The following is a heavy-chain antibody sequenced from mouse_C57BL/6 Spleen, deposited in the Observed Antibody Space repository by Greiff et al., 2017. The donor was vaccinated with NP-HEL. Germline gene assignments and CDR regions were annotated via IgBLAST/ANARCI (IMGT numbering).Heavy chain of an antibody. CDR3: ARSPSYGSSYPYAMDY. CDR1: GFSLTSYG. D-gene: IGHD1-1*01. CDR2: IWSGGST. Sequence: QVQLQQSGPGLVQPSQSLSITCTVSGFSLTSYGVHWVRQSPGKGLEWLGVIWSGGSTDYNAAFISRLSISKDNSKSQVFFKMNSLQADDTAIYYCARSPSYGSSYPYAMDYWGQGTSVTVSS. J-gene: IGHJ4*01. V-gene: IGHV2-2*01.